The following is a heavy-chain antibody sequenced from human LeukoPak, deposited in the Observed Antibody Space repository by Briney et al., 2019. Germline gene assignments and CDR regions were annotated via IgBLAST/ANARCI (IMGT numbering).Heavy chain of an antibody. D-gene: IGHD6-13*01. CDR3: ARDRQQLVRGAFDI. CDR2: INTDGSST. V-gene: IGHV3-74*01. CDR1: GFTFSSYW. J-gene: IGHJ3*02. Sequence: GGSLRLSCAASGFTFSSYWMHWVRQAPGKGLVWVSRINTDGSSTSYADSVKGRFTISRDNAKNSLYLQMNSLRAEDTAVYYCARDRQQLVRGAFDIWGQGTMVTVSS.